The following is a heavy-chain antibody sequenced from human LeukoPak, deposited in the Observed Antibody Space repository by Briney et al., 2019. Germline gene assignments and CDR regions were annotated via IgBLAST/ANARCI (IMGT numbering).Heavy chain of an antibody. CDR1: GGSISSGGYS. CDR2: IYHSGST. J-gene: IGHJ6*02. D-gene: IGHD4-17*01. Sequence: SQTLSLTCAVSGGSISSGGYSWSWIRQPPGKGLEWIGYIYHSGSTYYNPSLKSRVTISVDRSKNQFSLKLSSVTAADTAVYYCARVSGDYYYYYYGMDVWGQGTTVTVSS. V-gene: IGHV4-30-2*01. CDR3: ARVSGDYYYYYYGMDV.